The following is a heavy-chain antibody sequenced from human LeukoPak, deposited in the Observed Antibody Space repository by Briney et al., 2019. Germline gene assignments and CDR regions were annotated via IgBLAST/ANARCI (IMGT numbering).Heavy chain of an antibody. J-gene: IGHJ6*02. CDR1: GYTFTSYG. D-gene: IGHD3-10*01. CDR2: ISPYNGNT. V-gene: IGHV1-18*01. CDR3: ARDDTTMVRGAPRYYYYYYGMDV. Sequence: ASVKVSCKASGYTFTSYGISWVRQAPGQGLEWMGWISPYNGNTNYAQKLQGRVTMTTDTSTSTAYMELRGLRSDDTAVYYCARDDTTMVRGAPRYYYYYYGMDVWGQGTTVTVSS.